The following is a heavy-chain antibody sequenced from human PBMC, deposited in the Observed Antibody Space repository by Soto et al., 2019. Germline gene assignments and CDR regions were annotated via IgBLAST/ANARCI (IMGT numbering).Heavy chain of an antibody. CDR2: INHSGST. CDR3: AREKGVATIPEGSIKSGWFDP. Sequence: SETLSLTCAVYGGSFSGYYWSWIRQPPGKGLEWIGEINHSGSTNYNPSLKSRVTISVDTSKNQFSLKLSSVTAADTAVYYCAREKGVATIPEGSIKSGWFDPWGQGTLVTVSS. V-gene: IGHV4-34*01. D-gene: IGHD5-12*01. CDR1: GGSFSGYY. J-gene: IGHJ5*02.